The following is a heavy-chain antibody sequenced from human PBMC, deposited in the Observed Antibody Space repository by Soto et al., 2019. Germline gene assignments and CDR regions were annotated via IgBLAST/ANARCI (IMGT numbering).Heavy chain of an antibody. CDR2: IYYSGTT. J-gene: IGHJ4*02. CDR1: GGSISSEGYY. D-gene: IGHD5-18*01. V-gene: IGHV4-31*03. Sequence: SETLSLTCTVSGGSISSEGYYWSWFRQLPGKGLEWIGDIYYSGTTYHNPSLRSRLTISGDASKNQFSLKLSSVTDADTALYYCARGRGYSYGPYYFDYWGQGTLVTVS. CDR3: ARGRGYSYGPYYFDY.